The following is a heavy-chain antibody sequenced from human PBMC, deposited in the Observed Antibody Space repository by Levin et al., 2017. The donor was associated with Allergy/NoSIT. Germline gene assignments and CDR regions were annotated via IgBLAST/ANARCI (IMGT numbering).Heavy chain of an antibody. CDR2: FSHSGTTE. CDR3: AGHERGLERVENAMDV. Sequence: LSLTCAGSGFNSTATDYYMSWIRQAPGQGLEWILYFSHSGTTEYYADSVNGRFTISRDGAQHALLLHKNSLRVEDTAVYYCAGHERGLERVENAMDVWVQGTTVTVS. D-gene: IGHD6-19*01. V-gene: IGHV3-11*01. CDR1: GFNSTATDYY. J-gene: IGHJ6*02.